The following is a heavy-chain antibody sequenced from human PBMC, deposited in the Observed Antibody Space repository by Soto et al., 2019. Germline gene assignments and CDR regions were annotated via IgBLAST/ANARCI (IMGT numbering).Heavy chain of an antibody. CDR1: GFTFDDYA. Sequence: EVQLVESGGGLVQPGRSLRLSCAASGFTFDDYAMHWVRQAPGKGLEWVSGISWNSGSIGYADSVKGRFTISRDNAKNSLYLQMNSLRAEDTALYYCAKDNQWLDNWGQGTLVTVSS. CDR2: ISWNSGSI. V-gene: IGHV3-9*01. D-gene: IGHD6-19*01. J-gene: IGHJ4*02. CDR3: AKDNQWLDN.